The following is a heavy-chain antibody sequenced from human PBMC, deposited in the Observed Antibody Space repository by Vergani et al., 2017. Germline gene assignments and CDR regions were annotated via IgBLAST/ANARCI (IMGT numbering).Heavy chain of an antibody. CDR2: INTDGSET. CDR3: ARLFLRFAKFYHMDV. D-gene: IGHD4-17*01. CDR1: GFNFSPYS. V-gene: IGHV3-74*03. Sequence: EVQLVESGGGLVQPGGSLRLSCAASGFNFSPYSFQWVRRAPGKGLVWVSRINTDGSETKFADSVKGRFTMSRNNDKNTVYLQMERLRVEDTATYYCARLFLRFAKFYHMDVWRRGTTVSVSS. J-gene: IGHJ6*03.